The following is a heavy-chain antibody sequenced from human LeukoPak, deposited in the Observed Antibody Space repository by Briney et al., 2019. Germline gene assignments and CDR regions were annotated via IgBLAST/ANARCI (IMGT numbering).Heavy chain of an antibody. Sequence: ASETLSLTCTVSGGSISSYFWSWIRQPPGKGLEWIGYIYYSGSTIYNPSLKSRVTISVDTSKNQFSLKLSSVTAADTAVYYCASARLGSGLEGAFDIWGQGTMVTVSS. CDR2: IYYSGST. CDR1: GGSISSYF. CDR3: ASARLGSGLEGAFDI. J-gene: IGHJ3*02. V-gene: IGHV4-59*01. D-gene: IGHD6-25*01.